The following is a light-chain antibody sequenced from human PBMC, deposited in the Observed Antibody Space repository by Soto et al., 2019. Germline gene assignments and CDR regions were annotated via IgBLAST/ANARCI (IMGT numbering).Light chain of an antibody. V-gene: IGKV3-11*01. CDR2: DTS. CDR3: QQRSNWPWT. Sequence: EIVLTQSPATLSLSPGERATLSCRASQSVSRYLAWYQQKPGQAPRLLIYDTSNRATGIPARFSGSGSGTDFTLTTSSLEPEDFAFYYCQQRSNWPWTFGGGTKVEIK. CDR1: QSVSRY. J-gene: IGKJ4*01.